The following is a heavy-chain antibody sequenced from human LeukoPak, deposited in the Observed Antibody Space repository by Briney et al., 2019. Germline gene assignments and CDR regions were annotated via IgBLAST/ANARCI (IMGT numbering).Heavy chain of an antibody. J-gene: IGHJ4*02. CDR2: IYYSGST. CDR3: AASSSWYLYLWDY. Sequence: SETLSLTCTVSGGSISSSSYYWGWIRQPPGKGLEWIGSIYYSGSTYYNPSLKSRVTISVDTSKIQFSLKLSSVTAADTAVYYCAASSSWYLYLWDYWGQGTLVTVSS. V-gene: IGHV4-39*01. CDR1: GGSISSSSYY. D-gene: IGHD6-13*01.